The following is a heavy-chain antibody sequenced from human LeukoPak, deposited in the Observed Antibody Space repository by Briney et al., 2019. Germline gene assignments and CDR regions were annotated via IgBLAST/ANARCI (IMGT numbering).Heavy chain of an antibody. D-gene: IGHD3-22*01. CDR3: AREEYYYDSSGYYSPFDY. J-gene: IGHJ4*02. Sequence: SETLSLTCTVSGGSISSSSYYWGWIRQPPGKGLEWIGSIYHSGSTYYNPSLKSRVTISVDTSKNQFSLKLSSVTAADTAVYYCAREEYYYDSSGYYSPFDYWGQGTLVTVSS. V-gene: IGHV4-39*07. CDR1: GGSISSSSYY. CDR2: IYHSGST.